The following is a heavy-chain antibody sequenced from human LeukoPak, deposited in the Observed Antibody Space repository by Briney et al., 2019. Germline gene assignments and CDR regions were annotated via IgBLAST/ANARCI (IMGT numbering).Heavy chain of an antibody. CDR2: IIPIFGTA. D-gene: IGHD3-3*01. J-gene: IGHJ6*03. V-gene: IGHV1-69*13. CDR1: GGTFSSYA. Sequence: ASVKVSCKASGGTFSSYAISWVRQAPGQGLEWMGGIIPIFGTANYAQKFQGRVTITADESTSTAYMELSSLRSEDTAVYYCARDKSQVGYYDFWSGYRSPSGNYMDVWGKGTTVTVSS. CDR3: ARDKSQVGYYDFWSGYRSPSGNYMDV.